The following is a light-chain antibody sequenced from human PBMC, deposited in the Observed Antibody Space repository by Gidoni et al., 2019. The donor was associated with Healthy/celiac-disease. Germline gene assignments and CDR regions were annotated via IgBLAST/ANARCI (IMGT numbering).Light chain of an antibody. CDR3: QQSYSTLRFT. J-gene: IGKJ3*01. CDR2: AAS. Sequence: DIQMTQSPSSLSASVGASVTITCRASQSSSSYLNWYQQKPGKAPKLLIYAASSLQSGVPSRFSGSGSGTDFTLTISSLQPEDFATYYCQQSYSTLRFTFGPGTKVDIK. V-gene: IGKV1-39*01. CDR1: QSSSSY.